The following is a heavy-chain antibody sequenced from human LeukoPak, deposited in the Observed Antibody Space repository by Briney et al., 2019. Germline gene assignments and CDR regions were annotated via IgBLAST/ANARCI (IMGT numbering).Heavy chain of an antibody. D-gene: IGHD6-13*01. Sequence: SGTLSLTCAVYGGSFSGYYWSWIRQPPGKGLEWIGEINHSGSTNYNPSLKSRVTIPVDTSKNQFSLKLSSVTAADTAVYYCARSAASRAFDIWGQGTMVTVSS. V-gene: IGHV4-34*01. J-gene: IGHJ3*02. CDR1: GGSFSGYY. CDR3: ARSAASRAFDI. CDR2: INHSGST.